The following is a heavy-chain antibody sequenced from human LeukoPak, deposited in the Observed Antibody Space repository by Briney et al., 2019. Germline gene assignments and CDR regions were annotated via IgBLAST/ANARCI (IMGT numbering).Heavy chain of an antibody. V-gene: IGHV4-61*02. CDR1: GGAISSGSYY. CDR2: IYSSGST. Sequence: PSETLSLTCTVSGGAISSGSYYWSWIRQPAGKGLEWIGRIYSSGSTNYNPSLKSRVTISVDTSKNQFSLKLSSVTAADTAAYYCATKLLWFGELPDYWGQGTLVTVSS. D-gene: IGHD3-10*01. J-gene: IGHJ4*02. CDR3: ATKLLWFGELPDY.